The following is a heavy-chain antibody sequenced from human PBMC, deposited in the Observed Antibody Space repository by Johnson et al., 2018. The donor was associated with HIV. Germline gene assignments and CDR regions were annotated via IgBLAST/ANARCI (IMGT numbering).Heavy chain of an antibody. V-gene: IGHV3-7*05. D-gene: IGHD1-1*01. CDR3: ARDPGYSAFDI. Sequence: LLVESGGGLVQPGGSLRLSCAASGFIFNDYWMSWVRQSPGKGLEFVANIKEDSSEKSYVDSVRGRFTISRDNAKNSVVLQMNNLRAEDTAIYYCARDPGYSAFDIWGQGTVVTVSS. J-gene: IGHJ3*02. CDR2: IKEDSSEK. CDR1: GFIFNDYW.